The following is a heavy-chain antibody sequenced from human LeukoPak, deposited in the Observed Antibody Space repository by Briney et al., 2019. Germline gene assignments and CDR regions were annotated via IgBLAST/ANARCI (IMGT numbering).Heavy chain of an antibody. CDR2: ISHSGST. Sequence: SGTLSLTCAVYGGSFSDYSWSWLRQTPEKGLEWIGEISHSGSTNYNPSLKSRVIMSVDTSKNQFSVKLRSVTAADTAVYYCARHGVVTWFDPWGQGTLVTVSS. D-gene: IGHD3-16*01. V-gene: IGHV4-34*01. CDR1: GGSFSDYS. CDR3: ARHGVVTWFDP. J-gene: IGHJ5*02.